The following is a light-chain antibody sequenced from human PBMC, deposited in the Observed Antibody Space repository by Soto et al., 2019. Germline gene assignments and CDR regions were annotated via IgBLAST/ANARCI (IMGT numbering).Light chain of an antibody. J-gene: IGKJ1*01. V-gene: IGKV1-5*03. Sequence: DIQMTQSPSTLSASEGDRFAITCRASQSISSWLAWYQQKPGKXPKLLIYKASTLKSGVPSRFSGSGSGTEFTLTISSLQPDDFATYYCQQFGTFGQGTKVDIK. CDR2: KAS. CDR3: QQFGT. CDR1: QSISSW.